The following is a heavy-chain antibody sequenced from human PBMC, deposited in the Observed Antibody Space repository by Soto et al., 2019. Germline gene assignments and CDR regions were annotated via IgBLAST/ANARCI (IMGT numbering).Heavy chain of an antibody. CDR2: IWYDGSNK. Sequence: GGSLRLSCAASGFTFSSYGMHWVRQAPGKGLEWVAVIWYDGSNKYYADSVKGRFTISSDNSKNTLYLQMNSLRAEDTAVYYCARGRGSGSTIDYWGQGTLVTVSS. V-gene: IGHV3-33*01. J-gene: IGHJ4*02. D-gene: IGHD3-10*01. CDR1: GFTFSSYG. CDR3: ARGRGSGSTIDY.